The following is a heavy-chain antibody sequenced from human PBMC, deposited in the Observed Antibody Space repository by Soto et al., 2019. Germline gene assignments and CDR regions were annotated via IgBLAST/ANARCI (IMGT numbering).Heavy chain of an antibody. Sequence: SETLSLTCTASGGSISSSSYYWGWIRQPPGKGLEWIGSIYYSGSTYYNPSLKSRVTISVDTSKNQFSLKLSSVTAADTAVYYCARRFYDFWSGYYIFGRTHNPNWFDPWGQGTLVTVSS. CDR3: ARRFYDFWSGYYIFGRTHNPNWFDP. CDR1: GGSISSSSYY. CDR2: IYYSGST. J-gene: IGHJ5*02. D-gene: IGHD3-3*01. V-gene: IGHV4-39*01.